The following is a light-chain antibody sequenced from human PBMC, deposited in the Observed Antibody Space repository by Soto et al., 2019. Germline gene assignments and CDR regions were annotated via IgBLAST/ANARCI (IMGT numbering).Light chain of an antibody. CDR1: QSVDHW. J-gene: IGKJ1*01. CDR2: RTS. CDR3: QQYSHYSRT. Sequence: DIQLTQSPSTLSASIGDRVTITCRASQSVDHWLAWYQQKPGGAPNLLISRTSTLQSGVPSRFSGSGSGTEFTLTISGLQPDDFATYYCQQYSHYSRTFGQGTKVEI. V-gene: IGKV1-5*03.